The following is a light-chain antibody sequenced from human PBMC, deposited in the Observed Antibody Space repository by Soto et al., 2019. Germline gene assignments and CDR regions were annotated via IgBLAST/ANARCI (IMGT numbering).Light chain of an antibody. CDR1: QSVSSY. J-gene: IGKJ4*01. Sequence: EIVLTQSPVTLSLSPGERATLSCRASQSVSSYLVWYQQKHGQAPRLLIYDASNRADGVPARFTGSGSGTDFTLTISILGPEDFAVYYCQQRGNWSLTFGGGTKVVIK. V-gene: IGKV3-11*01. CDR3: QQRGNWSLT. CDR2: DAS.